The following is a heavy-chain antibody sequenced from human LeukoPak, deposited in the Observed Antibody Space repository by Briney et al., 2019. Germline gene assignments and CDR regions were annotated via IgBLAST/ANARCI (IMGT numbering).Heavy chain of an antibody. V-gene: IGHV3-33*06. J-gene: IGHJ4*02. D-gene: IGHD6-13*01. Sequence: PGGSLRLSCAASGFTFSSHGMHWVRQAPGKGLEWVAVIWYDGSNKYYADSVKGRFTISRDNSKNTLYLQMNSLRAEDTAVYYCANIAAAGTKDYWGQGTLVTVSS. CDR2: IWYDGSNK. CDR1: GFTFSSHG. CDR3: ANIAAAGTKDY.